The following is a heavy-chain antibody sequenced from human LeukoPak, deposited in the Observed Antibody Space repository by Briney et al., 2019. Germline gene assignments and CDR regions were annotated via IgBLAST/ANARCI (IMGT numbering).Heavy chain of an antibody. Sequence: WASVKVSCKASGYTFTSYYMHWVRQAPAQGLEWMGIINPSGGSTSYAQKFQGRVTITRDTSTSTVYMELSSLRSEDTAVYYCARGVAAAVDAFDIWGQGTMVTVSS. V-gene: IGHV1-46*01. CDR1: GYTFTSYY. J-gene: IGHJ3*02. D-gene: IGHD6-13*01. CDR2: INPSGGST. CDR3: ARGVAAAVDAFDI.